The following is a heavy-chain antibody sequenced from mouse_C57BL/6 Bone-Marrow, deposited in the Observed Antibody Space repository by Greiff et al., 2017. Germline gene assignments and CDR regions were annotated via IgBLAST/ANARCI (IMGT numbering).Heavy chain of an antibody. J-gene: IGHJ2*01. V-gene: IGHV8-8*01. D-gene: IGHD6-1*01. CDR3: ARIASVSCDPYIDY. CDR1: GFSLSNFGMG. CDR2: IWWDDDK. Sequence: QVTLKESGPGILQPSQTLSLTCSFSGFSLSNFGMGVGWIRQPSGKGLEWLAHIWWDDDKYYNPALGSRPTTPKDTSKHLVLLMIALVDTADTATYYCARIASVSCDPYIDYWGQGTTLTVSS.